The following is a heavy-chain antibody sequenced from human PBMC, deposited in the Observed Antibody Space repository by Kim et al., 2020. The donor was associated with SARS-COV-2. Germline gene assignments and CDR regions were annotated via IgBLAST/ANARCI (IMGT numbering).Heavy chain of an antibody. Sequence: SETLSLTCSVSGGSLSNSNYYWGWIRQPPGKGLEWVGSMSSSGTTYYNPSLQSRLAISVDTSKKQFSLRLRSVTAADAAVYYCAREVVTSILKFDSWGRG. V-gene: IGHV4-39*02. CDR3: AREVVTSILKFDS. CDR2: MSSSGTT. D-gene: IGHD2-21*02. J-gene: IGHJ4*02. CDR1: GGSLSNSNYY.